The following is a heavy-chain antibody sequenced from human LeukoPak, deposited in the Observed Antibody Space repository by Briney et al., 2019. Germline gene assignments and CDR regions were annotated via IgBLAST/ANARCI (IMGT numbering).Heavy chain of an antibody. CDR3: ARPYYDFWSGYPRDWYFDL. V-gene: IGHV1-18*01. CDR1: GYTFTSYG. J-gene: IGHJ2*01. D-gene: IGHD3-3*01. Sequence: ASVKVSCKASGYTFTSYGISWVRQAPGQGLEWMGWISAYNGNTNYAQKLQGRVTMTTDTSTSTAYMELRSLRSDDTAVYYCARPYYDFWSGYPRDWYFDLWGRGTLVTVSS. CDR2: ISAYNGNT.